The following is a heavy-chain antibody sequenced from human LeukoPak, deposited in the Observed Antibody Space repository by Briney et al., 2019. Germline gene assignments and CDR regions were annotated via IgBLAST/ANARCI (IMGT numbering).Heavy chain of an antibody. J-gene: IGHJ3*02. CDR1: GYTFTSYD. CDR3: AREPYYYDSSGYHGAFDI. CDR2: MNPNSGNT. Sequence: VSVKVSCKASGYTFTSYDINWVRQATGQGLEWMGWMNPNSGNTGYAQKFQGRVTMTRNISISTAYMELSSLRSEDTAVYYCAREPYYYDSSGYHGAFDIWGQGTMVTVSS. V-gene: IGHV1-8*01. D-gene: IGHD3-22*01.